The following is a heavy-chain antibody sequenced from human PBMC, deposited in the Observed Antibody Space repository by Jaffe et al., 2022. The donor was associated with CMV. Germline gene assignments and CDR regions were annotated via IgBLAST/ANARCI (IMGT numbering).Heavy chain of an antibody. CDR2: ISSSGSTI. Sequence: EVQLVESGGGLVQPGGSLRLSCAASGFTFSSYEMNWVRQAPGKGLEWVSYISSSGSTIYYADSVKGRFTISRDNAKNSLYLQMNSLRAEDTAVYYCAIYDILTGSLGDYWGQGTLVTVSS. V-gene: IGHV3-48*03. D-gene: IGHD3-9*01. CDR3: AIYDILTGSLGDY. J-gene: IGHJ4*02. CDR1: GFTFSSYE.